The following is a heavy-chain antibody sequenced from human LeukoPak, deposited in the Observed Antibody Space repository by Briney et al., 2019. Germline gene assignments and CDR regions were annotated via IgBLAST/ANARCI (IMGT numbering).Heavy chain of an antibody. V-gene: IGHV4-39*01. Sequence: SETLSLTCTVSGGSISSSSYYWGWIRQPPGKGLERIGNIYYSGSTYYNPSLKSRVTIFVDTSKNQFSLKLSSVTAADTAVYYCARQIGLTGTTARNWFDPWGQGTLVTVSS. CDR1: GGSISSSSYY. J-gene: IGHJ5*02. D-gene: IGHD1-7*01. CDR2: IYYSGST. CDR3: ARQIGLTGTTARNWFDP.